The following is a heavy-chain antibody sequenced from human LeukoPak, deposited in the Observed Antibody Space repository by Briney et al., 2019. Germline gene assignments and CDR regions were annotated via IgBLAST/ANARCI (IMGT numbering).Heavy chain of an antibody. CDR1: GYSTSSGYY. CDR3: ARAQLELIAFDI. D-gene: IGHD1-7*01. CDR2: IYHSGST. Sequence: PSETLSLTCTVSGYSTSSGYYWGWIRQPPGKGLEWIGSIYHSGSTYYNPSLKSRVTISVDTSKNQFSLKLSSVTAADTAVYYCARAQLELIAFDIWGQGTMVTVSS. V-gene: IGHV4-38-2*02. J-gene: IGHJ3*02.